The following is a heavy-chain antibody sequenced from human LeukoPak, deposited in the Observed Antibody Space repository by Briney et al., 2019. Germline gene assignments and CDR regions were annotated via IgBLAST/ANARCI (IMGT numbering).Heavy chain of an antibody. Sequence: PSETLSPTCAVYGGSFSGYYWSWLRQPPGKGLEWIGEINHSGSTNYNPSLKSRVTISVDTSKNQFSLKLSSVTAADTAAYYCARVKKGLTIDYWGQGTRFTASS. CDR1: GGSFSGYY. D-gene: IGHD4/OR15-4a*01. CDR3: ARVKKGLTIDY. V-gene: IGHV4-34*01. J-gene: IGHJ4*02. CDR2: INHSGST.